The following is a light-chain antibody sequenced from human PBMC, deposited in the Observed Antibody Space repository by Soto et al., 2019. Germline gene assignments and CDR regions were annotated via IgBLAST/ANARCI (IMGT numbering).Light chain of an antibody. V-gene: IGLV2-14*01. Sequence: QPASVSGSPGQSITISCTGTSSDVGGYNYVSWYQQYPGKAPKLMIYDVDTRPSGVSNRFSGSKSGNTASLTISGLQADDEADYYCSSYTNSNTLVFGSGTKVTVL. CDR1: SSDVGGYNY. J-gene: IGLJ1*01. CDR3: SSYTNSNTLV. CDR2: DVD.